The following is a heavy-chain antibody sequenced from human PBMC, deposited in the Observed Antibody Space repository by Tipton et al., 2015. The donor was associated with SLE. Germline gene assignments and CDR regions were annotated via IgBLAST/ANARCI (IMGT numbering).Heavy chain of an antibody. D-gene: IGHD1-26*01. Sequence: GSLRLSCAASGFTFNNNWMTWVRQAPGKGLEWVAHIKEDGSEEFYVDSVRGRFFISRDNGKNSLFLQMNSLNAEDTAVYYCARVGGISSPIDYWGQGTLVTVSS. CDR1: GFTFNNNW. CDR3: ARVGGISSPIDY. V-gene: IGHV3-7*01. CDR2: IKEDGSEE. J-gene: IGHJ4*02.